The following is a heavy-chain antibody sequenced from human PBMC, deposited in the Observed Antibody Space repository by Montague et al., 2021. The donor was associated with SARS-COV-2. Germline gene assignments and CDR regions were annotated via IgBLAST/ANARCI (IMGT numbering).Heavy chain of an antibody. J-gene: IGHJ4*02. D-gene: IGHD3-9*01. CDR2: ITYDGSNK. V-gene: IGHV3-30-3*01. Sequence: SLRLSCAASGFTFSSYAMPWVRQAPGKGLEWVAVITYDGSNKYYADSVKGRFTISRDNSKNTLYLQMNSLRAEDTAVYYCARGYDILTGYLYFDSWGQGTLVTVSS. CDR3: ARGYDILTGYLYFDS. CDR1: GFTFSSYA.